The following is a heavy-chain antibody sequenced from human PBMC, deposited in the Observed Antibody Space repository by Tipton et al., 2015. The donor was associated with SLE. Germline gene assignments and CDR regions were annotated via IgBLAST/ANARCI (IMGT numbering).Heavy chain of an antibody. CDR2: LYTSGTT. V-gene: IGHV4-4*08. Sequence: TLSLTCTVSGASINSNYWTWIRQPPGKGLEWIGYLYTSGTTKYNPPLQSRVTISVDTPKNQFSLKLNSVTAADTAIYYCARVGLMTPDAFDIWGEGTMVTVSS. D-gene: IGHD2-8*01. J-gene: IGHJ3*02. CDR3: ARVGLMTPDAFDI. CDR1: GASINSNY.